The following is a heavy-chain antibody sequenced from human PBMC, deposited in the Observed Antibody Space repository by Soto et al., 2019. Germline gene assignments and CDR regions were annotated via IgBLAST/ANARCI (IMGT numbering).Heavy chain of an antibody. Sequence: GPTLVNPTQTLTLTCTFSGFSLSTSGMCVSWIRQPPGKALEWLALIDWDDDKYYSTSLKTRLTISKDTSKNQGVLTMTNMDPVDTATYYCVRIHLTIFGVGAFECWGQGTLVAVSS. V-gene: IGHV2-70*01. J-gene: IGHJ1*01. D-gene: IGHD3-3*01. CDR2: IDWDDDK. CDR1: GFSLSTSGMC. CDR3: VRIHLTIFGVGAFEC.